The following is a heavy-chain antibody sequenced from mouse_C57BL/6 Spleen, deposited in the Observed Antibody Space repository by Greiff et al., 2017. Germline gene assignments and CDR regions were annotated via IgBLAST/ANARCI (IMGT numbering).Heavy chain of an antibody. CDR2: IDPETGGT. CDR3: TRVYFDV. V-gene: IGHV1-15*01. Sequence: QVQLQQSGAELVRPGASVTLSCKASGYTFTDYEMHWVKQTPVHGLEWIGAIDPETGGTAYNQTFKGKAILTTDKSSSTAYMELRGLTSEDSAVYYCTRVYFDVWGTGTTVTVSS. J-gene: IGHJ1*03. CDR1: GYTFTDYE.